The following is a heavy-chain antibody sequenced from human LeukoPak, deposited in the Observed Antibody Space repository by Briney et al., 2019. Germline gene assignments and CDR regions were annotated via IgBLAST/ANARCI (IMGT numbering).Heavy chain of an antibody. V-gene: IGHV4-4*07. Sequence: PSETLSLTCTVSGGFISSYYWSWIRQPAGKGLEWIGRIYTSGSTNYNPSLKSRVTMSVDTSKNQSSLWLSSVTAADTAVYYCARMRLSSYWYFDLWGRGTLVTVSS. J-gene: IGHJ2*01. D-gene: IGHD6-25*01. CDR2: IYTSGST. CDR3: ARMRLSSYWYFDL. CDR1: GGFISSYY.